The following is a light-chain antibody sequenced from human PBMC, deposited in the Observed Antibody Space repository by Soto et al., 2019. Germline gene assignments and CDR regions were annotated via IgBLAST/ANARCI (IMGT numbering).Light chain of an antibody. V-gene: IGKV3-15*01. CDR3: QQFHYGWT. Sequence: EIVMTQSPATLSVSPGERATLSCRASQNIDNKLVWYQQKPGQVPRLLIYDASTRATGIPARFSGSGSGTEFTLTISSLQSEDFAFYYCQQFHYGWTFGEGTKVDIK. CDR1: QNIDNK. J-gene: IGKJ1*01. CDR2: DAS.